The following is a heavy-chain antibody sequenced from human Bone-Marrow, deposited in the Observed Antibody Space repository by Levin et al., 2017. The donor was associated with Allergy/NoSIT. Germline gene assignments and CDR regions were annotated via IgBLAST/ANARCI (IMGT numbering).Heavy chain of an antibody. J-gene: IGHJ4*02. CDR1: GYTFSDYY. CDR3: ARGGASSNDY. D-gene: IGHD6-13*01. CDR2: IDPTRGAT. Sequence: GESLKISCSVSGYTFSDYYIHWIRQTPGQGLEWIGWIDPTRGATQFAEKFPPNVFLTRNSSISTAYMELGKLRSDDTALYYCARGGASSNDYWGQGTLVTVSS. V-gene: IGHV1-2*02.